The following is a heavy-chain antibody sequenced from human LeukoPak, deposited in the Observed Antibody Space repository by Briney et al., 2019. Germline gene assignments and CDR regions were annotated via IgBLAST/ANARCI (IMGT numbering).Heavy chain of an antibody. D-gene: IGHD6-13*01. CDR3: ARDIEAGYMDV. V-gene: IGHV3-7*01. J-gene: IGHJ6*03. CDR1: GFTFSSYW. Sequence: GGSLRLSCAASGFTFSSYWMSWVRQAPGKGLEWVANIKQDGSEKYYVDSVKGRFTISRDNSKNTLYLQMNSLRAEDTAVYYCARDIEAGYMDVWGKGTTVTVSS. CDR2: IKQDGSEK.